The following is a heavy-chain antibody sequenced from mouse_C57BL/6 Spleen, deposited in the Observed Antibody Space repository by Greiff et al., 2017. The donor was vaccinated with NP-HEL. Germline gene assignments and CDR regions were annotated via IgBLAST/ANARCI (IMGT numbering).Heavy chain of an antibody. CDR2: IHPNSGST. D-gene: IGHD3-2*02. Sequence: QVQLQQPGAELVKPGASVKLSCKASGYTFTSYWMHWVKQRPGQGLEWIGMIHPNSGSTNYNEKFKSKATLTVDKSSSTAYMQLSSLTSEDPAVYYCARGGQGAQDPFAYWGQGTLVTVSA. V-gene: IGHV1-64*01. J-gene: IGHJ3*01. CDR1: GYTFTSYW. CDR3: ARGGQGAQDPFAY.